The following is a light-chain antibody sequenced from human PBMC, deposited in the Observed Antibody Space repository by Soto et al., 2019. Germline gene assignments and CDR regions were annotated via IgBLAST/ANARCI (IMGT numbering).Light chain of an antibody. CDR1: QSISSY. CDR3: QQSYSTPPIT. J-gene: IGKJ5*01. Sequence: DIQMSQSPSSLSAFVGDRVTITCRASQSISSYLYSYQQKPGNAPTLLIYAASSLQSGVTSRFSGSGAGTAFTLTISSLQPADFATYYCQQSYSTPPITFGQGTRLEIK. CDR2: AAS. V-gene: IGKV1-39*01.